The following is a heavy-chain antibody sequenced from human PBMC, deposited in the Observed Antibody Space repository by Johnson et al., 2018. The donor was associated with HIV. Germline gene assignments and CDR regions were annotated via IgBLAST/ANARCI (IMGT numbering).Heavy chain of an antibody. CDR3: TRAEWHDAFDI. V-gene: IGHV3-72*01. J-gene: IGHJ3*02. CDR2: SRNKANSYTT. CDR1: GFTFSSYA. Sequence: EVQLVESGGGVVQPGRSLRLSCSASGFTFSSYAMHSVRQAPGKGLEWVGRSRNKANSYTTDYAASVKGRFTISRDDSKSIAYLQMNSLKTEDTAVYYCTRAEWHDAFDIWGQGTMVTVSS. D-gene: IGHD1-14*01.